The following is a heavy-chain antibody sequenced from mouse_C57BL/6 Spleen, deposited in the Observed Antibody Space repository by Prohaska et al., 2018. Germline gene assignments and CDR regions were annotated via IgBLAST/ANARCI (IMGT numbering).Heavy chain of an antibody. CDR3: MRYGSSYWYLDG. V-gene: IGHV11-2*01. CDR2: HNSDGSAI. D-gene: IGHD1-1*01. CDR1: GFTFSGFW. J-gene: IGHJ1*03. Sequence: EVQLLETGGGLVQPGGSRGLSCEGSGFTFSGFWMSWVRQTPGKTLEWIGDHNSDGSAINYATSIKERFTIVRDNDKSNLYLQMSDVRSEDTATYFCMRYGSSYWYLDGWGTGTTVTVSS.